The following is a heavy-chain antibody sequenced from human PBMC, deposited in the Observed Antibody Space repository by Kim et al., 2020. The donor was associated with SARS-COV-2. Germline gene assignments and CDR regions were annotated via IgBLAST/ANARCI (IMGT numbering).Heavy chain of an antibody. V-gene: IGHV3-53*01. D-gene: IGHD6-19*01. CDR3: ARELVAGHYYFDY. CDR1: GFTVSSNY. Sequence: GGSLRLSCAASGFTVSSNYMSWVRQAPGKGLEWVSVIYSGGSTYYADSVKGRFTISRDNSKNTLYLQMNSLRAEDTAVYYCARELVAGHYYFDYWGQGTLVTVSS. J-gene: IGHJ4*02. CDR2: IYSGGST.